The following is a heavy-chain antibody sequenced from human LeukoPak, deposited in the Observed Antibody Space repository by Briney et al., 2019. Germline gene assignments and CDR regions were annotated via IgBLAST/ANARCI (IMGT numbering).Heavy chain of an antibody. D-gene: IGHD3-16*02. CDR1: GFTFSNYG. V-gene: IGHV3-30*18. CDR2: ISYDGSNK. CDR3: TKVAPTGFIAYYFDY. J-gene: IGHJ4*02. Sequence: GGSLRLSCAASGFTFSNYGMHWVRQAPGKGLQWVAVISYDGSNKYYADSVKGRFTISRDNSENTLYLQMNSLRADDTAVYYCTKVAPTGFIAYYFDYWGQGTLVTVSS.